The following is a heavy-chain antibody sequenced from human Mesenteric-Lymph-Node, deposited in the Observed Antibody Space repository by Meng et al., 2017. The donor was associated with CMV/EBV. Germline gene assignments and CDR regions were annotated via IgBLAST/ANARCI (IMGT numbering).Heavy chain of an antibody. Sequence: GESLKISCAASGFTFSSYGMHWVRQAPGKGLEWVAVIWYDGSNKYYADSVKGRFTISRDNSKNTLYVQMNSLRAEDTAVYYCARDPSFGSYYDFWSGSHYFDYWGQGTLVTVSS. D-gene: IGHD3-3*01. CDR3: ARDPSFGSYYDFWSGSHYFDY. J-gene: IGHJ4*02. CDR2: IWYDGSNK. CDR1: GFTFSSYG. V-gene: IGHV3-33*01.